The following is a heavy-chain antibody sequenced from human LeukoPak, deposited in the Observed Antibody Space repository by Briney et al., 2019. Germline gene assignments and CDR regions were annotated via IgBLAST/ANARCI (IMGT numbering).Heavy chain of an antibody. CDR2: INHSGST. CDR1: GGSMSSGGYY. V-gene: IGHV4-30-2*01. D-gene: IGHD2-15*01. J-gene: IGHJ4*02. CDR3: ARSSLGYCSGGSCYEDY. Sequence: PSQTLSLTCAVSGGSMSSGGYYWSWIRQPPGKGLEWIGEINHSGSTNYNPSLKSRVTISVDTSKNQFSLKLSSVTAADTAVYYCARSSLGYCSGGSCYEDYWGQGTLVTVPS.